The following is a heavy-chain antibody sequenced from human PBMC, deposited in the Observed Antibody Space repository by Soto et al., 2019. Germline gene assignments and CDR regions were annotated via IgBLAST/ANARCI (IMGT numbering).Heavy chain of an antibody. CDR3: ARLVATIYYYYMDV. CDR2: MNPNSGNT. Sequence: GASVKVSCKAXRYTFTSYDINLLRQTPGQWLEWIGWMNPNSGNTGYAQKFQGRVTMTRNTSISTAYMELSSLRSEDTAVYYCARLVATIYYYYMDVWGKGTTVTVSS. V-gene: IGHV1-8*01. CDR1: RYTFTSYD. D-gene: IGHD5-12*01. J-gene: IGHJ6*03.